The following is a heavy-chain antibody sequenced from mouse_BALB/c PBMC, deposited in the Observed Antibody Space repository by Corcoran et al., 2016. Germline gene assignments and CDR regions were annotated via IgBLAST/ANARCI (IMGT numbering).Heavy chain of an antibody. CDR1: GFNIKDSY. CDR2: IDPANGNT. V-gene: IGHV14-3*02. Sequence: EVQLQLSGAELVKPGASVKLSCTSSGFNIKDSYMHWVKQRPEQGLEWVGRIDPANGNTKYDPKFQGKVTITADTSSNTAYLQLSSLTSEDTAVYYCANWDWYFDVGGAGTTVTVSS. CDR3: ANWDWYFDV. J-gene: IGHJ1*01. D-gene: IGHD4-1*01.